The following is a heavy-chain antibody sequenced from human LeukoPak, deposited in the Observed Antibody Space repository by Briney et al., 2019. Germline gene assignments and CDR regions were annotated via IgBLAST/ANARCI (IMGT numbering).Heavy chain of an antibody. CDR2: ISYDGSNK. Sequence: GGSLRLSCAASGFTFSSYGMHWVRQAPGKGLEWVAVISYDGSNKYYADSVKGRFTISRDNSKNTLYLQMNSLRAEDTAVYYCARRLLKIDAFDIWGQGTMVTVSS. V-gene: IGHV3-30*03. CDR3: ARRLLKIDAFDI. J-gene: IGHJ3*02. D-gene: IGHD2-15*01. CDR1: GFTFSSYG.